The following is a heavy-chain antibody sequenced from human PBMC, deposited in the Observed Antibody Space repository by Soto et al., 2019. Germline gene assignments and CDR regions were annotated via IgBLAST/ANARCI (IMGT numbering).Heavy chain of an antibody. J-gene: IGHJ6*02. CDR2: IDPSDSYT. Sequence: PEESLTISCKGSGYSSTSYWICWFRQMPGKGLEWMGRIDPSDSYTNYSPSFQGHVTISADKSISTAYLQWSSLKASDTAMYYCARHLTTYYYYGMDVWGQGTTVTVSS. CDR1: GYSSTSYW. V-gene: IGHV5-10-1*01. D-gene: IGHD4-17*01. CDR3: ARHLTTYYYYGMDV.